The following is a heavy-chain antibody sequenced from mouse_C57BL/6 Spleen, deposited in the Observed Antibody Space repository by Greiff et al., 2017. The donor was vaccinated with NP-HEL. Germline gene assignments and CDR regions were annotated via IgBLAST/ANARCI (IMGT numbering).Heavy chain of an antibody. J-gene: IGHJ1*03. CDR3: ASRGYYGSSHEYFDV. V-gene: IGHV1-55*01. CDR1: GYTFTSYW. D-gene: IGHD1-1*01. CDR2: IYPGSGST. Sequence: QVQLQQPGAELVKPGASVKMSCKASGYTFTSYWITWVKQRPGQGLEWIGDIYPGSGSTNYNEKFKSKATLTVDTSSSTAYMQLSSLTSEDSAVYYCASRGYYGSSHEYFDVWGTGTTVTVSS.